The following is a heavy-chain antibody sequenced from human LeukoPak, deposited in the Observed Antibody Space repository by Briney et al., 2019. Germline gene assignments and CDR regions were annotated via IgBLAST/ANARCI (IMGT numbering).Heavy chain of an antibody. D-gene: IGHD1-26*01. V-gene: IGHV4-34*01. CDR1: GGSFSGYY. Sequence: SETLSLTCAAYGGSFSGYYWSWIRQPPGKGLEWIGEINHSGSTNYNPSLKSRVTISVDTSKNQFSLKVSSVTAADTAVYYCARGRGGYYPSDSWGQGTLVTVSS. J-gene: IGHJ4*02. CDR2: INHSGST. CDR3: ARGRGGYYPSDS.